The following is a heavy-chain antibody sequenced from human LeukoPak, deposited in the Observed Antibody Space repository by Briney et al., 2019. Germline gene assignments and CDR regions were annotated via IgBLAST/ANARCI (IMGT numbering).Heavy chain of an antibody. D-gene: IGHD3-22*01. V-gene: IGHV3-21*01. CDR2: ISSSSSYI. J-gene: IGHJ4*02. Sequence: KPGGSLRLYCAASGFTFSSYSMNWVRQAPGKGLEWVSSISSSSSYIYYADSVKGRFTISRDNAKNSLYLQMNSLRAEDTAVYYCARDDIPYYYDSSGYPVHIDYWGQGTLVTVSS. CDR3: ARDDIPYYYDSSGYPVHIDY. CDR1: GFTFSSYS.